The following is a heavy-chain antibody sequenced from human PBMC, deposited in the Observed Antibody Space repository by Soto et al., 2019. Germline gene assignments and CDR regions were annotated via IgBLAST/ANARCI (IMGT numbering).Heavy chain of an antibody. CDR3: ARGGRHSDYYYYYGMDV. CDR1: GYTFTIYY. CDR2: INTSGGSP. Sequence: VKVSCKAFGYTFTIYYIHWVRQAPGQGLEWMGVINTSGGSPTYAQKFQDRVTMTRDTSTSTVYMELSSLRSEDTAVYYCARGGRHSDYYYYYGMDVWGQGTTVTVSS. V-gene: IGHV1-46*01. J-gene: IGHJ6*02. D-gene: IGHD6-25*01.